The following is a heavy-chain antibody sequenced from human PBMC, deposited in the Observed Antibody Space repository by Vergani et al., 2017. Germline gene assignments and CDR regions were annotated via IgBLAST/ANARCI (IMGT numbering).Heavy chain of an antibody. CDR3: ATKRCSGGSRYFRRRGGDYRYFDY. Sequence: QVQLVQSGAEVKKPGASVKVSCKVSGYTLTELSMHWVRQAPGKGLEWMGGFDPEDGETIYAQKFQGRVTMTEDTSTDTAYMELSSLRSEDTAVYYCATKRCSGGSRYFRRRGGDYRYFDYWGQGTLVTVSS. V-gene: IGHV1-24*01. CDR2: FDPEDGET. CDR1: GYTLTELS. J-gene: IGHJ4*02. D-gene: IGHD2-15*01.